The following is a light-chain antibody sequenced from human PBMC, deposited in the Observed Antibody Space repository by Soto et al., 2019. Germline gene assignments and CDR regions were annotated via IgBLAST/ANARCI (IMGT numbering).Light chain of an antibody. Sequence: QSALTQPASVSGSPGQSITISCTGTSTDIGAYNYVSWYQQHPGKPPKLLIYEVTNRPSGVSNRFSGSKSGNTASLTISGLQAEDEANYYCNSYTTLSNRVFGTGTKVTVL. J-gene: IGLJ1*01. CDR1: STDIGAYNY. V-gene: IGLV2-14*01. CDR3: NSYTTLSNRV. CDR2: EVT.